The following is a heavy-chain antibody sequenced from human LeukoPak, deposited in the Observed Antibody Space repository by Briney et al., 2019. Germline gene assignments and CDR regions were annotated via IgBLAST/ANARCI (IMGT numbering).Heavy chain of an antibody. V-gene: IGHV4-61*01. CDR1: GGSVNSGSYY. CDR3: ARAAYSGSYHSDY. J-gene: IGHJ4*02. Sequence: SETLSLTCTVSGGSVNSGSYYWNWIRQPPGKGLEWIGYIYYSGSTNYNPSLKSRVTISVDTSKNQFSLKLSSVTAADTAVYYCARAAYSGSYHSDYWGQETLVTVSS. CDR2: IYYSGST. D-gene: IGHD1-26*01.